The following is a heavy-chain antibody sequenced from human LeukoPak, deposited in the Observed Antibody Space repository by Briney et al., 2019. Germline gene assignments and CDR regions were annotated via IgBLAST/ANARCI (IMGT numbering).Heavy chain of an antibody. V-gene: IGHV1-69*01. D-gene: IGHD5-24*01. CDR3: AREGDGYFDY. J-gene: IGHJ4*02. CDR1: GGTFSSYA. Sequence: ASVKVSCKASGGTFSSYAISWVRQAPGQGLEWMGGIIPIFGTANYAQKFQGRVTITADESTSTPYMELSSLRSEDTAVYYCAREGDGYFDYWGQGTLVTVSS. CDR2: IIPIFGTA.